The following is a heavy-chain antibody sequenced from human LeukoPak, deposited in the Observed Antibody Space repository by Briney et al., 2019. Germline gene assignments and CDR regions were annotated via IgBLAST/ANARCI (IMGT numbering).Heavy chain of an antibody. V-gene: IGHV4-61*08. J-gene: IGHJ3*02. Sequence: ASETLSLTCTVSGGSISSGGYYWSWIRQHPGKGLEWIGYIYYSGSTSYNPSLKSRVTISVDTSRNQFSLKLSSVTAADTAVYYCARHVYYYGSGSYSDAFDIWGQGTMVTVSS. CDR1: GGSISSGGYY. D-gene: IGHD3-10*01. CDR2: IYYSGST. CDR3: ARHVYYYGSGSYSDAFDI.